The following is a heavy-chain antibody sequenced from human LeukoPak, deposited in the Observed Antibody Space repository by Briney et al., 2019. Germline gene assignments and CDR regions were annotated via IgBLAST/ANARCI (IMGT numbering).Heavy chain of an antibody. J-gene: IGHJ6*03. CDR1: GGSISSGDYY. CDR3: ARGGWRTSYYYYMDV. D-gene: IGHD1-14*01. Sequence: NPSETLSLTCTVSGGSISSGDYYWGWIRQPPGKGLEWIGYIYYSGSTYYNPSLKSRVTISVDTSKNQFSLKLSSVTAADTAVYYCARGGWRTSYYYYMDVWGKGTTVTVSS. V-gene: IGHV4-30-4*08. CDR2: IYYSGST.